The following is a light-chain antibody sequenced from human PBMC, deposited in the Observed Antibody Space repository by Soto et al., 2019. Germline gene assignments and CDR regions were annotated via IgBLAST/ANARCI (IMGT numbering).Light chain of an antibody. CDR1: NIGSKN. J-gene: IGLJ2*01. Sequence: SYELTQPLSVSVALGQTARITCGGNNIGSKNVHWYQQKPCQAPVLVIYRDSNRPSGIPERLSGPNSGNTATLTISRAQAGDEADYYCQVWDSSTVFGGGTKLTVL. CDR3: QVWDSSTV. V-gene: IGLV3-9*01. CDR2: RDS.